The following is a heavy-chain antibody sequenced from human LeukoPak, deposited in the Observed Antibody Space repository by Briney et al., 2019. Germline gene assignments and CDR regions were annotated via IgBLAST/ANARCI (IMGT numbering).Heavy chain of an antibody. CDR1: GYAFTSYG. Sequence: ASVKVSCKATGYAFTSYGISWVRQAPGQGLEWMGWISAYNGNTNYAQKLQGRVTMTTDTSTSTAYMELRSLRSDDTAVYYCARLGSIVGALGYWGQGTLVTVSS. D-gene: IGHD1-26*01. CDR3: ARLGSIVGALGY. J-gene: IGHJ4*02. CDR2: ISAYNGNT. V-gene: IGHV1-18*01.